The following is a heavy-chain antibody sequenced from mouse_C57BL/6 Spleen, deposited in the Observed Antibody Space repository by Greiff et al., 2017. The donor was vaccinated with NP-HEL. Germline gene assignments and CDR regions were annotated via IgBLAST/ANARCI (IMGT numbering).Heavy chain of an antibody. CDR3: ARTRITTVVATH. CDR2: ISSGSSTI. CDR1: GFTFSDYG. D-gene: IGHD1-1*01. Sequence: EVQGVESGGGLVKPGGSLKLSCAASGFTFSDYGMHWVRQAPEKGLEWVAYISSGSSTIYYADTVKGRFTISRDNAKNTLFLQMTSLRSEDTAMYYCARTRITTVVATHWGQGTLVTVSA. V-gene: IGHV5-17*01. J-gene: IGHJ3*01.